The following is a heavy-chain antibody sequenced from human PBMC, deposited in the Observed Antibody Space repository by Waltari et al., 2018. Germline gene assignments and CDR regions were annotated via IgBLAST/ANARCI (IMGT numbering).Heavy chain of an antibody. CDR3: VRNGLGYCTSSTCYKNDD. CDR2: IYHGGDK. Sequence: QVQLQESGPGLVRPSETLSLTCAVPGYLLNSGYYWGWVRQTPGKGLQWIGTIYHGGDKYYNPSLESRVTMSLDTSKNQFFLKLTSVTAEDTAMYYCVRNGLGYCTSSTCYKNDDWGQGTLVTVSS. V-gene: IGHV4-38-2*01. J-gene: IGHJ1*01. D-gene: IGHD2-2*01. CDR1: GYLLNSGYY.